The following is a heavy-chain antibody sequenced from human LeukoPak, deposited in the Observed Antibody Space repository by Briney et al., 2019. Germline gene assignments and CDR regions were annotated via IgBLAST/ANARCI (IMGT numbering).Heavy chain of an antibody. J-gene: IGHJ1*01. V-gene: IGHV3-23*01. Sequence: GGALRLSCAASGFTFSSYAMSWVRQAPGKGLEWVSAISGSGGSTYYADSVKGRFTISRDNSKNTLYLQMNSVRAEDTAVYYCAKVDIAVAGNSEYFQHWGQGTLVTVSS. CDR1: GFTFSSYA. D-gene: IGHD6-19*01. CDR2: ISGSGGST. CDR3: AKVDIAVAGNSEYFQH.